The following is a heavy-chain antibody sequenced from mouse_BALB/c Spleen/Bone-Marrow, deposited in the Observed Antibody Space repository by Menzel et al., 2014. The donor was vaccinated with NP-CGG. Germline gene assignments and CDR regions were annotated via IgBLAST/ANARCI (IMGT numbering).Heavy chain of an antibody. V-gene: IGHV14-3*02. CDR2: IDPANGNT. D-gene: IGHD1-2*01. CDR1: GFNIKDTY. CDR3: ARYRLGTYFDY. J-gene: IGHJ2*01. Sequence: EVQLQQSGAELVKPGASVKLSCTASGFNIKDTYMHRVKQRPEQGLEWIGRIDPANGNTKYDPKFQGKATITADTSSNTASLQLSSLTSEDTAVYYCARYRLGTYFDYRGQGTTLTVSS.